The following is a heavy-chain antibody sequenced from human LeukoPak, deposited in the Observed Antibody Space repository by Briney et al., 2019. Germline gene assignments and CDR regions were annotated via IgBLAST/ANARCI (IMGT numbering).Heavy chain of an antibody. J-gene: IGHJ6*03. D-gene: IGHD2-2*01. CDR1: GFTVSSNY. Sequence: GGSLRLSCAASGFTVSSNYMSWVCHGPGEGLGRVSVIYSGGSTYYADSVTGRFTISRDNSKNTLYIQMNRLRAEDTAVYYCARGGIVLGPWGYYYMDVWGKGTTVTVSS. CDR3: ARGGIVLGPWGYYYMDV. V-gene: IGHV3-53*03. CDR2: IYSGGST.